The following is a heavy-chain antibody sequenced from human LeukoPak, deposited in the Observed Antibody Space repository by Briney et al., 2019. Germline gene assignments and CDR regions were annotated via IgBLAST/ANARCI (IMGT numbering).Heavy chain of an antibody. J-gene: IGHJ6*02. V-gene: IGHV1-18*01. D-gene: IGHD1-26*01. Sequence: ASVKVSCKASGYTFTSYGISWVRQAPGQGLEWMGWISAYNGNTNYAQKLQGRVTMTTDTSTSTAYMELRSLRSDDTAVYYCARDQSGSYLISYYYGMDVWGQGTTVTVSS. CDR2: ISAYNGNT. CDR3: ARDQSGSYLISYYYGMDV. CDR1: GYTFTSYG.